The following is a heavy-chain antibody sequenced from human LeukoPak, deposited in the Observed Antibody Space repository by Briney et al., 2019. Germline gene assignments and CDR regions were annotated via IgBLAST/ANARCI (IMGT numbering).Heavy chain of an antibody. CDR2: IIPIFGTA. V-gene: IGHV1-69*13. D-gene: IGHD5-18*01. CDR3: ARVSQLWDYYYYGMDV. Sequence: SVKVSCKASGGTFSSYAISWVRQAPGQGLEWMGGIIPIFGTANYAQKFQGRVTITADESTSTAYMELSSLRSEDTAVYYCARVSQLWDYYYYGMDVWGQGTTVTVSS. J-gene: IGHJ6*02. CDR1: GGTFSSYA.